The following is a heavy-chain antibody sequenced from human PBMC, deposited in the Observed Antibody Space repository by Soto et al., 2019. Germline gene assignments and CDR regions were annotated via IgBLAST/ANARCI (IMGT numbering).Heavy chain of an antibody. D-gene: IGHD3-3*02. CDR3: ARDSKRAAFDY. J-gene: IGHJ4*02. V-gene: IGHV4-61*01. CDR1: GGSVSSGSYY. CDR2: IYYSGST. Sequence: LSLTCTVSGGSVSSGSYYWSWIRQPPGKGLEWIGYIYYSGSTNYNPSLKSRVTISVDTSKNQFSLKLSSVTAADTAVYYCARDSKRAAFDYWGQGTLVTVSS.